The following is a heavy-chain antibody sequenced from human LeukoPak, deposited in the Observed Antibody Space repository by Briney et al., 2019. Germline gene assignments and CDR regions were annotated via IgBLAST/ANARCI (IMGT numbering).Heavy chain of an antibody. CDR1: GFTFSGSA. D-gene: IGHD2-2*01. Sequence: GESLKISCAASGFTFSGSAMHWVRQASGKGLEWVGRIRSKANSYATAYAASVKGRFTISRDDSKNTAYLQMNSLKTEDTAVYYCTSRDCSSTSCYRDPTYYYYYMDVWGKGTTVTVS. V-gene: IGHV3-73*01. CDR3: TSRDCSSTSCYRDPTYYYYYMDV. J-gene: IGHJ6*03. CDR2: IRSKANSYAT.